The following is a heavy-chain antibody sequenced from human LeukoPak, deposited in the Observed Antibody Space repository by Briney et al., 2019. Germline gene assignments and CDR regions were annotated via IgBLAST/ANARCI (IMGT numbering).Heavy chain of an antibody. J-gene: IGHJ4*02. CDR2: INSNSGGT. CDR1: GYTFTDYY. CDR3: AREMNYDDYRTSDY. Sequence: GASVKGSCKASGYTFTDYYMHWVRQAPGQGFEWMGRINSNSGGTNYAQNFQGRVTMTRDTSISTVYMELISLRSDDTAVYYCAREMNYDDYRTSDYWGQGTLVTVSS. D-gene: IGHD4-17*01. V-gene: IGHV1-2*02.